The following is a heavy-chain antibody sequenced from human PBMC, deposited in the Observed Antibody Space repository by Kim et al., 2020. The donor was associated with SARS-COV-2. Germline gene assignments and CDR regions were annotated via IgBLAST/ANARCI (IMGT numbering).Heavy chain of an antibody. D-gene: IGHD5-18*01. CDR3: ARAGYSYAGFDY. Sequence: YYADSVKVRFTISRDNSKNTLYLQMNSLRAEDTAVYYCARAGYSYAGFDYWGQGTLVTVSS. J-gene: IGHJ4*02. V-gene: IGHV3-33*01.